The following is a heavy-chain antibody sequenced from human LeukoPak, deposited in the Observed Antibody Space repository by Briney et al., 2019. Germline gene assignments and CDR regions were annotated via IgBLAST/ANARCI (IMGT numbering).Heavy chain of an antibody. Sequence: GGSLRLSCAASGFTFSSYAMTWVCQAPGKGLEWVSAISGSGGSTYYADSVKGRFTISRDNSKNTLYLQMNSLRAEDTAVYYCAKDRGVAVAGTRFDPWGQGTLVTVSS. V-gene: IGHV3-23*01. D-gene: IGHD6-19*01. CDR1: GFTFSSYA. CDR3: AKDRGVAVAGTRFDP. CDR2: ISGSGGST. J-gene: IGHJ5*02.